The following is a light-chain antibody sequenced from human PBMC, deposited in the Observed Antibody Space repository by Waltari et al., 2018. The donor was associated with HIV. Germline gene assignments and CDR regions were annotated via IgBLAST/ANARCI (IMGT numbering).Light chain of an antibody. Sequence: QSVLTQPPSASGTPGPGVTISCSGSSSNIGSDAVNWYRQTPGTAPKVLIYSNNQRPSGVPDLFSGSKSGTSASLAISGLQSEDDTDYYCAAWDDSLNGLLFGGGTKLTVL. CDR1: SSNIGSDA. CDR3: AAWDDSLNGLL. V-gene: IGLV1-44*01. J-gene: IGLJ2*01. CDR2: SNN.